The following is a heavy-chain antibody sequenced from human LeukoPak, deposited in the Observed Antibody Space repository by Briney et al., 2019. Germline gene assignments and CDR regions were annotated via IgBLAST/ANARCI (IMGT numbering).Heavy chain of an antibody. J-gene: IGHJ3*02. V-gene: IGHV1-18*04. D-gene: IGHD2-2*01. Sequence: ASVKVSCKASGYTFTGYYMHWVRQAPGQGLEWMGWISAYNGNTNYAQKLQGRVTMTTDTSTSTAYMELRSLRSDDTAVYYCARVYCSSTSCYQGHAFDIWGQGTMVTVSS. CDR3: ARVYCSSTSCYQGHAFDI. CDR1: GYTFTGYY. CDR2: ISAYNGNT.